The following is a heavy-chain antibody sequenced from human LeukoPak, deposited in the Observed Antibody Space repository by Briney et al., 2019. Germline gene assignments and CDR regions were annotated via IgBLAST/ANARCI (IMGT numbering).Heavy chain of an antibody. J-gene: IGHJ3*02. Sequence: GASVKVSCKASGYSFSNNDINWVRQTTGQGLEWMGWMSPNSGNTGYAQKFQGRITMTKNTSISTAYMELSSLRSEDTAVYYCASQNWYYYDSSGYSQRPFDIWGQGTMVTVSS. CDR3: ASQNWYYYDSSGYSQRPFDI. CDR1: GYSFSNND. V-gene: IGHV1-8*01. CDR2: MSPNSGNT. D-gene: IGHD3-22*01.